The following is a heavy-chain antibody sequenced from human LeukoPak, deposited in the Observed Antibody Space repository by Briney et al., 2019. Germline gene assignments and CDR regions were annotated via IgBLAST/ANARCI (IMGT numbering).Heavy chain of an antibody. V-gene: IGHV1-2*02. J-gene: IGHJ1*01. CDR3: ARVDSLSQREH. CDR2: IDPNSGGI. Sequence: GASVKVSCKASGYTLTGYYLHWVRQAPGQGLEWMGWIDPNSGGIGRAQEFQGRVTMTRDTSISTAYMELSSLRSDDTAVYSCARVDSLSQREHWGQGTLVAVSS. CDR1: GYTLTGYY. D-gene: IGHD6-25*01.